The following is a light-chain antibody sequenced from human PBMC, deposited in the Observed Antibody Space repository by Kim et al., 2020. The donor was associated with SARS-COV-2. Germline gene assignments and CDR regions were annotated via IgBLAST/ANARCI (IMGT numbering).Light chain of an antibody. CDR2: EAN. CDR3: QSYESSNWV. CDR1: CVSIGSNY. J-gene: IGLJ3*02. V-gene: IGLV6-57*01. Sequence: GENVTIPHTPSCVSIGSNYVQWYQQPPGSSPATVIDEANERPTGVPDRFSGCIDRASNSASLTLSGLETEDEADYYCQSYESSNWVFGGGTQLTVL.